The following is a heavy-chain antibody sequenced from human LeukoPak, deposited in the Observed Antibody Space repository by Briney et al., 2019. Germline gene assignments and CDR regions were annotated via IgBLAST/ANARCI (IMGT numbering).Heavy chain of an antibody. Sequence: ASVKVSCKASGYTFTGYYMHWVRQAPGQGLEWMGWINPNSGGTNYAQKFQGRVTMTRDTSISTAYMELSRLRSDDTAVYYCARKRWDYDSSGYFFSDFDPWGQGTLVTVSS. CDR2: INPNSGGT. CDR3: ARKRWDYDSSGYFFSDFDP. D-gene: IGHD3-22*01. V-gene: IGHV1-2*02. J-gene: IGHJ5*02. CDR1: GYTFTGYY.